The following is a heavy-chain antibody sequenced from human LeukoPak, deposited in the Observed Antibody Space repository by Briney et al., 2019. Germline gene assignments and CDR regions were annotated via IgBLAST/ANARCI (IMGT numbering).Heavy chain of an antibody. J-gene: IGHJ3*02. V-gene: IGHV3-64*01. Sequence: GGSLRPSCAASGFTFSSYAMHWVRQAPGKGLEYVSAISSNGGSTYYANSVKGRFTISRDNSKNTLYLQMGSLRAEDMAVYYCARGWGRTFDIWGQGTMVTVSS. CDR3: ARGWGRTFDI. D-gene: IGHD3-16*01. CDR2: ISSNGGST. CDR1: GFTFSSYA.